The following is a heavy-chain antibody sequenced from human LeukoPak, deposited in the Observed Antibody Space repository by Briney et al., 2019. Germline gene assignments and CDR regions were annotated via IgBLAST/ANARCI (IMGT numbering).Heavy chain of an antibody. CDR2: ISWNSGSI. Sequence: GRSLRLSCAASGFTFDDYAMHWVRQAPGKGLEWVSGISWNSGSIGYADSVKGRFTISRDNSKNTLYLQMNSLRAEDTAVYYCAKKDSSGYYGEFGAFDIWGQGTMVTVSS. J-gene: IGHJ3*02. CDR1: GFTFDDYA. V-gene: IGHV3-9*01. CDR3: AKKDSSGYYGEFGAFDI. D-gene: IGHD3-22*01.